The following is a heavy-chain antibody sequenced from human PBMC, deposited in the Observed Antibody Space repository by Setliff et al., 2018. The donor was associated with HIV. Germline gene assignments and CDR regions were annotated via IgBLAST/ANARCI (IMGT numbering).Heavy chain of an antibody. CDR3: ARDFYDSSGYLNLGFDY. J-gene: IGHJ4*02. Sequence: SVKVSCKAVGGTFRSKAVSWVRQAPGQGLEWMGGISPVFGTANYAQKFQDRVTIALDESTNTAYMELNSLRSDDTAVYYCARDFYDSSGYLNLGFDYWGQGSLVTVSS. V-gene: IGHV1-69*13. D-gene: IGHD3-22*01. CDR2: ISPVFGTA. CDR1: GGTFRSKA.